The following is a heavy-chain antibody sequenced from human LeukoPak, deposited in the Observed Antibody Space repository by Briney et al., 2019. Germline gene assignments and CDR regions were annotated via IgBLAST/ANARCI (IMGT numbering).Heavy chain of an antibody. V-gene: IGHV1-2*02. D-gene: IGHD2-2*01. CDR2: INPNSGGT. Sequence: ASVKVSCKASGYTFIDYYIHWVRQAPGQGLEWMGWINPNSGGTNYAQKFQGRVTMTRDTSISTAYMELSRLRSDDTAVYYCARERGVLIVVVPAAGWFDPWGQGTLVTVSS. J-gene: IGHJ5*02. CDR1: GYTFIDYY. CDR3: ARERGVLIVVVPAAGWFDP.